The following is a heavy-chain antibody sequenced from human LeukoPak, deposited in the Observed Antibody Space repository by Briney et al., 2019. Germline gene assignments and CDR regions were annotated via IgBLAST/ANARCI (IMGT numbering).Heavy chain of an antibody. J-gene: IGHJ6*02. CDR2: ISDSGSA. CDR1: GGSISPYY. CDR3: VRDFWQKRDRQWYYYGLDV. V-gene: IGHV4-59*01. Sequence: SETLSLTCTVSGGSISPYYWSWIRQPPGKGLEWIGYISDSGSADYSPSLKSRVTISIDTSKNQISLKVASVTAADAAVYYCVRDFWQKRDRQWYYYGLDVWGQGTTVTVSS. D-gene: IGHD6-19*01.